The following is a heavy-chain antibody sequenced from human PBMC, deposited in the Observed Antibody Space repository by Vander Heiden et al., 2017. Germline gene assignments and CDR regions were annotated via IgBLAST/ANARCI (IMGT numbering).Heavy chain of an antibody. CDR3: ARGLDYYDSSGYSAGDY. CDR1: GGTFSSYA. CDR2: IIPIFGTA. D-gene: IGHD3-22*01. Sequence: QVQLVQSGAEVKKPGSSVKVSCKASGGTFSSYAISWVRQAPGQGLEWMGGIIPIFGTANYAQKFQGRVTITADESTSTAYMELSSLRSEDTAVYYCARGLDYYDSSGYSAGDYWGQGTLVTVSS. J-gene: IGHJ4*02. V-gene: IGHV1-69*01.